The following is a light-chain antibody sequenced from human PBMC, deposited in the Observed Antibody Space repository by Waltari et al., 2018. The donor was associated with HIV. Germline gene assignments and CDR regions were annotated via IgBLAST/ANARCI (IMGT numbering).Light chain of an antibody. CDR1: QDISSY. J-gene: IGKJ3*01. V-gene: IGKV1-33*01. CDR3: QQYDNVPVT. Sequence: DIQMTQSPSSLSASVGDRVTITCQASQDISSYLNWYHQKPGKAPKLLIYGASDLETGVPSRFSVSGSGTNFTFTITSLQPADIATYYCQQYDNVPVTFGPGTKVEIK. CDR2: GAS.